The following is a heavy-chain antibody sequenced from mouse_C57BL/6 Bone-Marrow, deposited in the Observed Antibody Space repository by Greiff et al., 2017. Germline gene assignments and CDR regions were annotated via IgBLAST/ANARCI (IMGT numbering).Heavy chain of an antibody. Sequence: QVQLQQSGAELARPGASVKLSCKASGYTFTSYGISWVKQRTGQGLEWIGESYPRSGHTYYNEKFKGKATLTADKSSSTAYMELRSLTSEDSAVYFCARTTIVTTIYWYFDVWGTGTTVTVSS. V-gene: IGHV1-81*01. CDR2: SYPRSGHT. CDR3: ARTTIVTTIYWYFDV. D-gene: IGHD2-2*01. J-gene: IGHJ1*03. CDR1: GYTFTSYG.